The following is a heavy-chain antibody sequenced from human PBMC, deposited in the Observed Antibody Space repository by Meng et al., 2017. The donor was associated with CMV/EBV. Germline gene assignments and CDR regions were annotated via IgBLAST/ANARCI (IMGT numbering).Heavy chain of an antibody. V-gene: IGHV1-18*01. J-gene: IGHJ5*02. CDR1: GYTFTSYG. Sequence: ASVKVSCKASGYTFTSYGISWVRQAPGQGLEWMGWISAYNGNTNYAQKLQGRVTMTTDTSTSTAYTELRSLRSDDTAVYYCARDSFVLRFLEWFDPDWFDPWGQGTLVTVSS. CDR2: ISAYNGNT. D-gene: IGHD3-3*01. CDR3: ARDSFVLRFLEWFDPDWFDP.